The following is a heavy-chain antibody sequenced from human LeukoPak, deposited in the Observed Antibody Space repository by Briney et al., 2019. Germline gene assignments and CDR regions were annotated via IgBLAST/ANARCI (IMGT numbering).Heavy chain of an antibody. D-gene: IGHD2-2*03. CDR3: ASGYCSGTSCYVGWIDP. CDR2: INRNNGGT. V-gene: IGHV1-2*02. Sequence: ASVKVSCKASGYTLTDYYIYWVRQAPGQGLEWMGWINRNNGGTKYAQKFQGRVTMTRDTSISTAYMELSRLRSDDTAVYYCASGYCSGTSCYVGWIDPWGQGTLVTVSS. J-gene: IGHJ5*02. CDR1: GYTLTDYY.